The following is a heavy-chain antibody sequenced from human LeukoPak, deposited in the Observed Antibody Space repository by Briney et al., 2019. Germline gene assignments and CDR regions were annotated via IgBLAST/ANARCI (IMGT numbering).Heavy chain of an antibody. V-gene: IGHV3-13*01. CDR2: IGTAGDT. CDR1: GFTFISYD. D-gene: IGHD6-19*01. Sequence: GGSLRLSCAASGFTFISYDMHWVRQATGKGLEWVSAIGTAGDTYYPGSVKGRFTISRENAKNSLYLQMNSLRAGDTAVYYCARADSSGWYGASIDYWGQGTLVTVSS. J-gene: IGHJ4*02. CDR3: ARADSSGWYGASIDY.